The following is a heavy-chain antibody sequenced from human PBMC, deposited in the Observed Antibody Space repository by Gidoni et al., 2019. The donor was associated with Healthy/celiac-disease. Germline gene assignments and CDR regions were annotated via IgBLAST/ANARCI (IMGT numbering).Heavy chain of an antibody. J-gene: IGHJ3*02. V-gene: IGHV3-9*01. CDR2: ISWNSGSI. D-gene: IGHD6-13*01. CDR3: AKVAISWYGAFDI. CDR1: GLTFDVYA. Sequence: EVQLVESGGGLVQPGRCLRLSCAASGLTFDVYAMNCVRQAPGKGLEWVLGISWNSGSIGYDDDVKGRLIISSDNDKNSLYLQMNSLRAEDKALYYCAKVAISWYGAFDIWGQGTMVTVSS.